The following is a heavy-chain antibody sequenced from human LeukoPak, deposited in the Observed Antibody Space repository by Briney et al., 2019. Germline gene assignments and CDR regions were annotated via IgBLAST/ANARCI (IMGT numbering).Heavy chain of an antibody. D-gene: IGHD3-22*01. CDR1: GGSISSSSYY. V-gene: IGHV4-39*07. CDR2: IYYSGST. J-gene: IGHJ4*02. Sequence: SETLSLTCTVSGGSISSSSYYWGWIRQPPGKGLEWIGSIYYSGSTYYNPSLKSRVTISVDTSKNQFSLKLSSVTAADTAVYYCARDAYYYDSSAYYLSVWGQGTLVTVSS. CDR3: ARDAYYYDSSAYYLSV.